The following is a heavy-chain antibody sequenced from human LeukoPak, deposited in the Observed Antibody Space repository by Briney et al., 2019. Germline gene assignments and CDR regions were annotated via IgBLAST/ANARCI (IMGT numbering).Heavy chain of an antibody. Sequence: PGGSLRLSCAASGFTFSSYEMNWVRQAPGKGLEWVSYISSSGSTIYYADSVKGRFTISRDNAKNSLYLQMNSLRAEDTAVYYCARVGYSSGWYYFDYRGQGTLVTVSS. CDR2: ISSSGSTI. J-gene: IGHJ4*02. V-gene: IGHV3-48*03. CDR3: ARVGYSSGWYYFDY. D-gene: IGHD6-19*01. CDR1: GFTFSSYE.